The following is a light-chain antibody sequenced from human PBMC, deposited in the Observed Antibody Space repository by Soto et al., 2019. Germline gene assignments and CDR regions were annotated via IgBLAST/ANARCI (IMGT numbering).Light chain of an antibody. CDR2: DAS. V-gene: IGKV3-11*01. Sequence: EIVLTQFPATLSLSPGERATLSCRASQTIKTYLAWYQQKPGQAPRLLISDASNRATGVPARFSGSGSGTDFTLTINNLEPEDFAVYFCQKRNDWPRINFGQGTRLEIK. J-gene: IGKJ5*01. CDR1: QTIKTY. CDR3: QKRNDWPRIN.